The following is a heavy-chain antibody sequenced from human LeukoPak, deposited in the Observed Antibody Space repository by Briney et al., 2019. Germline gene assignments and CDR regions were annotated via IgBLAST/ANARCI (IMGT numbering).Heavy chain of an antibody. D-gene: IGHD3-3*01. CDR1: GYTFTSYG. J-gene: IGHJ4*02. V-gene: IGHV1-18*01. CDR3: ARCTAGGFGVVIGPFDY. Sequence: ASVKVSCKASGYTFTSYGISWVRQAPGQGLEWMGWISAYNGNTNYAQKLQGRVTMTTDTSTSTAYMELRSLRSDDTAVYYCARCTAGGFGVVIGPFDYWGQGTPVTVSS. CDR2: ISAYNGNT.